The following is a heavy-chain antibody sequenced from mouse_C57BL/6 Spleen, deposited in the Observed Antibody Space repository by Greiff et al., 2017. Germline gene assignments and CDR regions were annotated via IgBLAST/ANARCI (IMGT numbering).Heavy chain of an antibody. Sequence: VQLQQPGAELVRPGSSVKLSCKASGYTFTSYWMHWVKQRPIQGLEWIGNIDPSDSETHYNQKFKDKATLTVDKSSSTAYMQLSSLTSEDSAVYYCAMDTTVVGAMDYWGQGTSVTVSS. J-gene: IGHJ4*01. V-gene: IGHV1-52*01. CDR2: IDPSDSET. CDR3: AMDTTVVGAMDY. CDR1: GYTFTSYW. D-gene: IGHD1-1*01.